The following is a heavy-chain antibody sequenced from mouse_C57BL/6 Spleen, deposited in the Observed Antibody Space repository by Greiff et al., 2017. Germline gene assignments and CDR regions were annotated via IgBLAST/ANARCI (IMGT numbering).Heavy chain of an antibody. CDR3: ARKIYYDYDDVSWFAY. Sequence: VQLQQPGTELVKPAASVKLSCKASGYTFTSYWMHWVKQRPGQGLEWIGNINPSNGGTNYNDKFKSKATLTVDKSSSTAYMQLSSLTSEDSAVDYCARKIYYDYDDVSWFAYWGQGTLVTVSA. J-gene: IGHJ3*01. CDR2: INPSNGGT. CDR1: GYTFTSYW. V-gene: IGHV1-53*01. D-gene: IGHD2-4*01.